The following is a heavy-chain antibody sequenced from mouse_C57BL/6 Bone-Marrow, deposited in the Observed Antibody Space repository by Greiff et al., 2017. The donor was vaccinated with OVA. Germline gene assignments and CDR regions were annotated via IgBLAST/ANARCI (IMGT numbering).Heavy chain of an antibody. J-gene: IGHJ3*01. Sequence: QVQLQQPGAELVKPGASVKMSCKASGYTFTSYWITWVKQRPGQGLEWIGDIYPGSGSTNYNEKFKSKATLTVDTSSSTAYMQLSSLTSEDSAVYYCARKGAYDSNPPEWFAYWGQGTLVTVSA. CDR3: ARKGAYDSNPPEWFAY. D-gene: IGHD2-5*01. CDR2: IYPGSGST. V-gene: IGHV1-55*01. CDR1: GYTFTSYW.